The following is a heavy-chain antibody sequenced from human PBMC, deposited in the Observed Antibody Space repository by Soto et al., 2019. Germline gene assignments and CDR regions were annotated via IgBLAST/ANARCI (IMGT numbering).Heavy chain of an antibody. J-gene: IGHJ4*02. CDR1: GGTFSSYA. D-gene: IGHD2-2*01. CDR2: IIPIFGTA. CDR3: ATTTNIVVVPAAAWLMDY. V-gene: IGHV1-69*13. Sequence: ASVKVSCKASGGTFSSYAISWVRQAPGQGLEWMGGIIPIFGTANYAQKFQGRVTITADESTSTAYMELSSLRSEDTAVYYCATTTNIVVVPAAAWLMDYWGQGALVTVSS.